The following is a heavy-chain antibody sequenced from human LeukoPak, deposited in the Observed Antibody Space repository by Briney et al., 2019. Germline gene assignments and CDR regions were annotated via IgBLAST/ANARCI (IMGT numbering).Heavy chain of an antibody. J-gene: IGHJ4*02. V-gene: IGHV4-59*08. CDR3: ARLSTLKYYFDY. CDR1: GGSMSSYY. Sequence: SETLSLTCNVSGGSMSSYYWSWIRQPPGKGLEWIGYIYYSGSTNYNPSLESRVTISVDTSKNQFSLKLSSVTAADTAVYYCARLSTLKYYFDYWGQGTLVTVSS. CDR2: IYYSGST. D-gene: IGHD2/OR15-2a*01.